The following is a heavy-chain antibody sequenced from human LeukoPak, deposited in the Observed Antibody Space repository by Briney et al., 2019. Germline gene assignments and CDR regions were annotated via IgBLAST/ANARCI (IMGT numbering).Heavy chain of an antibody. CDR2: ISSSDDGT. D-gene: IGHD2-21*01. CDR3: ARAREFPYFDY. V-gene: IGHV3-23*01. CDR1: GFSLSSYA. J-gene: IGHJ4*02. Sequence: GGSLRLSCAASGFSLSSYAMSWVRQAPGKGLEWVSAISSSDDGTYHAGSVKGRFTISRDNSKDTLYLQMNSLRAEDTAVYYCARAREFPYFDYWGQGTLVTVSS.